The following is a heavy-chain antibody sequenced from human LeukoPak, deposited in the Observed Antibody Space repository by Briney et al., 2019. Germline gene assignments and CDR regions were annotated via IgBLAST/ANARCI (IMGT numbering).Heavy chain of an antibody. CDR3: ARGDSNSSD. CDR2: VNSTGAT. D-gene: IGHD6-6*01. J-gene: IGHJ4*02. Sequence: PSETLSLTCSVSGGSIRSGAYYWSWIRQYLGKGLEWIGYVNSTGATYYNPSLKSRVAISVDTPKNQFYLRLISVTAADTAVYFCARGDSNSSDWGQGTLVTVSS. V-gene: IGHV4-31*03. CDR1: GGSIRSGAYY.